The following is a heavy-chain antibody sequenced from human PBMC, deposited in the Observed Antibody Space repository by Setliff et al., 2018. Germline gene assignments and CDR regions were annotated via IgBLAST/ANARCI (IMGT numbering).Heavy chain of an antibody. D-gene: IGHD1-1*01. J-gene: IGHJ4*02. CDR3: ARTGTYRYFDY. CDR2: IYYRGNT. Sequence: PSETLSLTCTVSGASLSSGTYYWGWIRQPPGKGLEWIGRIYYRGNTYYNASLMGRLTISVDTAQNQFSLRLTSVTAADTAVYYCARTGTYRYFDYWGQGARVTVSS. CDR1: GASLSSGTYY. V-gene: IGHV4-39*01.